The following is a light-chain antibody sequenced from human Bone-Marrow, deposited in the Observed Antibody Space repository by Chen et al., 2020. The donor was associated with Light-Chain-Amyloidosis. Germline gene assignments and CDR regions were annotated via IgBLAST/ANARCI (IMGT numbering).Light chain of an antibody. CDR2: EVI. CDR3: CSYAGDSWV. J-gene: IGLJ3*02. Sequence: QSALTQPPSPSWSPGQSVTFSCTGTNTDVVRYDYVSWYQQHPGKAPKFLIYEVIKRSSVVPDRFSGSKSGNTASMTVSGLQAEDEADYYCCSYAGDSWVFGGGTKLTVL. V-gene: IGLV2-8*01. CDR1: NTDVVRYDY.